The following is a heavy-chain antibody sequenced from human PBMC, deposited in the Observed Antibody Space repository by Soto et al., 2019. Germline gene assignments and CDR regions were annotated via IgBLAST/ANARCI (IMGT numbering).Heavy chain of an antibody. D-gene: IGHD4-4*01. CDR3: ARDSHSNYYYYGMDV. Sequence: GGSLRLSCAASGFTFSSYSMNWVRQAPGKGLEWVSSISSSSSYIYYAYSVKGRFTISRDNAKNSLYLQMNSLRAEDMAVYYCARDSHSNYYYYGMDVWGQGTTVTVSS. V-gene: IGHV3-21*01. CDR2: ISSSSSYI. J-gene: IGHJ6*02. CDR1: GFTFSSYS.